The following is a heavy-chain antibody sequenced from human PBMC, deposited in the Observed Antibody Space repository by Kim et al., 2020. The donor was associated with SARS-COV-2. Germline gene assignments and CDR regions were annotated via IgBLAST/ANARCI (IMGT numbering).Heavy chain of an antibody. CDR3: AKGDILTGYQVD. CDR1: GGSISSYY. CDR2: IYYSGST. D-gene: IGHD3-9*01. V-gene: IGHV4-59*13. Sequence: SETLSLTCTVSGGSISSYYWSWIRQPPGKGLEWIGFIYYSGSTNYNPSLTSRVTISVDTSTNQFPLKLSSVTAADTAVYYCAKGDILTGYQVDWGQGTLV. J-gene: IGHJ4*02.